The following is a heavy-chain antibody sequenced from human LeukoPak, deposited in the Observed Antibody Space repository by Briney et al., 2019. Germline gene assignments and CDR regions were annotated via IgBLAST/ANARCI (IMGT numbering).Heavy chain of an antibody. Sequence: GGSLRLPCAASGFTFSSYAMSWVRQAPGKGLEWVSGISGSGVSTYYADSVRGRFTISRDNSKNTLYVQMNSLRAEDTAVYYCAKRTSGGSSGYSFDYWGQGTLVTVSS. D-gene: IGHD3-16*01. V-gene: IGHV3-23*01. CDR3: AKRTSGGSSGYSFDY. J-gene: IGHJ4*02. CDR2: ISGSGVST. CDR1: GFTFSSYA.